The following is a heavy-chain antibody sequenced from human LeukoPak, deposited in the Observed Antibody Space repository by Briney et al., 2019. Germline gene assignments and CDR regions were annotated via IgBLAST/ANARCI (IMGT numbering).Heavy chain of an antibody. J-gene: IGHJ4*02. CDR2: ISGSGGST. CDR3: AKEGDYYGGKGHDY. V-gene: IGHV3-23*01. Sequence: GGSLRLSCAASGFTFSSYAMSWVRQAPGKGLEWVSGISGSGGSTYYADFVKGRFTISRSNSKNTLYLQMNSLRAEDTAVYYCAKEGDYYGGKGHDYWGQGTLVTVSS. D-gene: IGHD4-23*01. CDR1: GFTFSSYA.